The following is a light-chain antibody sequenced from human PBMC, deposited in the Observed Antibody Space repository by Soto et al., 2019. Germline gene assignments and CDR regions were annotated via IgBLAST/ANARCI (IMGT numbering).Light chain of an antibody. CDR1: QSVSGW. J-gene: IGKJ5*01. V-gene: IGKV1-5*01. CDR3: QQYNSYPYT. Sequence: DIQMTQSPSTLSASVGDTVTVTCRASQSVSGWLAWYQQKPGEAPKLLIYAASSLHSGVPSRFSGSASGTDFTLTINGLQPEDFATYYCQQYNSYPYTFGQGTRLEIK. CDR2: AAS.